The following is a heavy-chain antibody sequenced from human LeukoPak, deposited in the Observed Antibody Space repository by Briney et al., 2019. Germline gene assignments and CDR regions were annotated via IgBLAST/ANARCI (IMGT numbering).Heavy chain of an antibody. D-gene: IGHD3-3*01. V-gene: IGHV1-69*13. CDR1: GGTFSSYA. CDR2: IIPIFGTA. CDR3: ARAEKDQVRFLEWLRRPNYYYGMDV. J-gene: IGHJ6*02. Sequence: SVKVSCKASGGTFSSYAISWVRQAPGQGLEWMGGIIPIFGTANYAQKFQGRVTITADESTSTAYMELSSLRSEDTAVYYCARAEKDQVRFLEWLRRPNYYYGMDVWGQGTTVTVSS.